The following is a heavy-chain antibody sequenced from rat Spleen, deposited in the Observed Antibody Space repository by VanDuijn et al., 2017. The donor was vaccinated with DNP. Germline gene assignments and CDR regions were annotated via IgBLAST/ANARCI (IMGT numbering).Heavy chain of an antibody. Sequence: QVQLKESGPGLVQPSQTLSLTCTVSGFSLTTYGVAWVRQPPGKGLEWIAAISSGGDTHYNSVLKSRLSISRDTSESQVFLKINSLQTEDTAIYFCTSLLQWPHYWGQGVMVTVSS. CDR2: ISSGGDT. CDR3: TSLLQWPHY. V-gene: IGHV2S12*01. CDR1: GFSLTTYG. J-gene: IGHJ2*01. D-gene: IGHD1-1*01.